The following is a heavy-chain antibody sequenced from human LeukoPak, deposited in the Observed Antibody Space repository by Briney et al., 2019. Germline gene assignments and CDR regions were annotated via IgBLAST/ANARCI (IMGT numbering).Heavy chain of an antibody. Sequence: GRSLRLSCAASGFTFDDYAMHWVRQAPGKGLEWVSGISWNSGSIGYADSVKGRFTISRDNAKNSLYLQMNSLRAEDTALYYCAKDSSTRSSSFDYWGQGTLVTVSS. CDR3: AKDSSTRSSSFDY. CDR1: GFTFDDYA. CDR2: ISWNSGSI. J-gene: IGHJ4*02. V-gene: IGHV3-9*01. D-gene: IGHD6-13*01.